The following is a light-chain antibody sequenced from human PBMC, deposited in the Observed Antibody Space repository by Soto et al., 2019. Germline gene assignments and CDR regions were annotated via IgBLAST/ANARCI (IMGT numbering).Light chain of an antibody. V-gene: IGKV3-20*01. CDR3: HQFGSYPLAFT. CDR2: GAS. J-gene: IGKJ2*01. CDR1: QSVSTRY. Sequence: ESMLTQSPGTLSLSPGERATLSCRASQSVSTRYLAWYQQNPGQAPRLLIYGASIRAAGIPDRFSGSGTGTDFTLAIIRLVPEDFAVYYCHQFGSYPLAFTFCQGTKLEI.